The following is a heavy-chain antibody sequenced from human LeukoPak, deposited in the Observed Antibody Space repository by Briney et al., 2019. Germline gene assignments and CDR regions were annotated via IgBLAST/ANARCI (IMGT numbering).Heavy chain of an antibody. Sequence: SGGSLRLSCAASGFTFSSFALSWVRQPPGKGLEWVSAISGSGGSTYYADSVKGRFTISRDNSKNTLYLQMNSLRAEDTAVYYCAKGYCSSTSCYARFDYWGQGTLVTVSS. CDR3: AKGYCSSTSCYARFDY. V-gene: IGHV3-23*01. J-gene: IGHJ4*02. CDR1: GFTFSSFA. CDR2: ISGSGGST. D-gene: IGHD2-2*01.